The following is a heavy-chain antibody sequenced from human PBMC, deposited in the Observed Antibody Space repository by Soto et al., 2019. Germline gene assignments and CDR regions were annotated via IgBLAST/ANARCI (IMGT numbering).Heavy chain of an antibody. CDR3: ATSRVSIAVAGETEYYFDY. CDR2: INPNSGGT. CDR1: GYTFTGYY. D-gene: IGHD6-19*01. V-gene: IGHV1-2*04. J-gene: IGHJ4*02. Sequence: ASVKVSCKASGYTFTGYYMHWVRQAPGQGLEWMGWINPNSGGTNSAQKFQGWVTMTRDTSISTAYMELSRLRSDDTAVYYCATSRVSIAVAGETEYYFDYWGQGTLVTVSS.